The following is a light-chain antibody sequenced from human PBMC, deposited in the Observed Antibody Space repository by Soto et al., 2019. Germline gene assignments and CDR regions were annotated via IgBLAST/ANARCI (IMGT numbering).Light chain of an antibody. CDR1: QTVSSSY. CDR3: QQYGNSPWT. J-gene: IGKJ1*01. V-gene: IGKV3-20*01. CDR2: GAS. Sequence: EIVLTQSPGTLSLSPGDRATLSCRASQTVSSSYLAWYQQKPGQAPRLLIYGASSRATGIPDRFSGSGSGTDFTLTIGRLEPEDFAVHYCQQYGNSPWTFGQGTKVDI.